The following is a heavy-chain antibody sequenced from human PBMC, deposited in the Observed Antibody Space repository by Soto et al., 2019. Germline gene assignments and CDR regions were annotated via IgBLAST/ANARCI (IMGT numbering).Heavy chain of an antibody. V-gene: IGHV4-59*11. CDR3: ARHRRYASGWYAGFDY. J-gene: IGHJ4*02. CDR1: GGPISSHY. CDR2: INYSGST. D-gene: IGHD6-19*01. Sequence: SETLSLTCTVSGGPISSHYWSWIRQPPGKGLEWIGYINYSGSTNYNPSLKSRVTISVDTSKNQFSLKLNSVTAADTAVYYCARHRRYASGWYAGFDYWGQGALVTVSS.